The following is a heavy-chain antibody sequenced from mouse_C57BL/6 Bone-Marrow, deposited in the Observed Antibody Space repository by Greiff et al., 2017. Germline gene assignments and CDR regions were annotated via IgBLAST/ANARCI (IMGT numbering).Heavy chain of an antibody. V-gene: IGHV1-80*01. CDR1: GYAFSSYW. CDR3: ARFTAQATSDY. Sequence: VQLQQSGAELVKPGASVKISCKASGYAFSSYWMNWVKQRPGTGLEWIGQIYPGDGDTNYNGKFQGKATLTADKSSSTAYMQLSSLTSEDSAVYFCARFTAQATSDYWGQGTTLTVSS. D-gene: IGHD3-2*02. J-gene: IGHJ2*01. CDR2: IYPGDGDT.